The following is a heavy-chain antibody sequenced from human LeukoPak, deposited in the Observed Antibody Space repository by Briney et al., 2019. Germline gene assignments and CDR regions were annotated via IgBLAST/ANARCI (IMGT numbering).Heavy chain of an antibody. Sequence: SQTLSLTCTVSGGSISSGSYYWSWIRQPAGKGLVWIGRIYASGSTNYNPSLKSRVTISVDTSKNQFSLKLSSVTAADTAVYYCARDGVTTGPFYYYYYMDVWGKGTTVTVSS. D-gene: IGHD4-11*01. CDR1: GGSISSGSYY. J-gene: IGHJ6*03. CDR2: IYASGST. V-gene: IGHV4-61*02. CDR3: ARDGVTTGPFYYYYYMDV.